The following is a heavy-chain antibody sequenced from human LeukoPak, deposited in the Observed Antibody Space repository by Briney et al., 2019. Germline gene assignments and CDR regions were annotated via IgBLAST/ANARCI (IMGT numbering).Heavy chain of an antibody. V-gene: IGHV1-69*02. CDR2: IIPILGIA. CDR1: GGTFSSYT. J-gene: IGHJ2*01. Sequence: SVKVSCKASGGTFSSYTISWVRQAPGQGLEWMGRIIPILGIANYAQKFQGRVTITADKSTTTAYMELSSLRSEDTAVYYCARGDKYWYFDLWGRGTLVTVSS. CDR3: ARGDKYWYFDL. D-gene: IGHD3-10*01.